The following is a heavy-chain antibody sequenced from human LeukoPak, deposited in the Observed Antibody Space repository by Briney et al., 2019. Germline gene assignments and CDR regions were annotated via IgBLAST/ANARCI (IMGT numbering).Heavy chain of an antibody. J-gene: IGHJ5*02. Sequence: GGSLRLSCAASGFTFSSYAMHWVRQAPGKGLEWVSSISSSSSYIYYADSVKGRFTISRDNAKNSLYLQMNSLRAEDTAVYYCARTLRYGSGSYRWFDPWGQGTLVTVSS. D-gene: IGHD3-10*01. CDR3: ARTLRYGSGSYRWFDP. CDR2: ISSSSSYI. V-gene: IGHV3-21*01. CDR1: GFTFSSYA.